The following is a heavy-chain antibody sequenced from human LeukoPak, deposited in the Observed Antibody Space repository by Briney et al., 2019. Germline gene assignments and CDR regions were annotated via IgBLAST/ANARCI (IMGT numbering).Heavy chain of an antibody. V-gene: IGHV4-61*01. CDR2: IYYSGST. CDR1: GGSVSSGSYY. D-gene: IGHD2-2*02. CDR3: ARDYCSSTSCYTPHYYYYYGMDV. J-gene: IGHJ6*02. Sequence: KPSETLSLTCTVSGGSVSSGSYYWSWIRQPPGKGLEWIGYIYYSGSTNYNPSLKSRVTISVDTSKNQFSLKLSSVTAADTVVYYCARDYCSSTSCYTPHYYYYYGMDVWGQGTTVTVSS.